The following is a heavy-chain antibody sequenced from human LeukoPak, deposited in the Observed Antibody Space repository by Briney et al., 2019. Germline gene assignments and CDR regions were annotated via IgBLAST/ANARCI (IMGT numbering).Heavy chain of an antibody. CDR3: ARLRLGELSFDY. CDR2: IIPIFGTA. CDR1: GGTFSSYA. Sequence: ASVKVSCKASGGTFSSYAISWVRQAPGQGLEWMGRIIPIFGTANYAQKFQGRVTITTDESTSTAYMELSSLRSEDTAVHYCARLRLGELSFDYWGQGTLVTVSS. V-gene: IGHV1-69*05. D-gene: IGHD3-16*02. J-gene: IGHJ4*02.